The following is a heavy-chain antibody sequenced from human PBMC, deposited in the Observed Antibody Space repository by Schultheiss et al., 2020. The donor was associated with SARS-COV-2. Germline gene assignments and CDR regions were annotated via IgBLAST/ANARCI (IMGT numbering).Heavy chain of an antibody. D-gene: IGHD3-10*01. J-gene: IGHJ6*02. Sequence: GGSLRLSCAASGFTFSSYEMNWVRQAPGKGLEWVSYISSSGSTIYYADSVKGRFTISRDNAKNSLYLQMNSLRAEDTAVYYCARDQNGWFRAYYYYYGMDVWGQGTTVTVSS. CDR3: ARDQNGWFRAYYYYYGMDV. CDR1: GFTFSSYE. CDR2: ISSSGSTI. V-gene: IGHV3-48*03.